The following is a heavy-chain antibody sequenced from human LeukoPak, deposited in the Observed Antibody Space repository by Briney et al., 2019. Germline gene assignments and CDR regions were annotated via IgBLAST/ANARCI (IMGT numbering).Heavy chain of an antibody. J-gene: IGHJ6*03. CDR2: ISAYNGNT. CDR3: ARVIAAAGTVFLYYYYYMDV. V-gene: IGHV1-18*01. Sequence: GASVKVSCKASGYTFTSYGISWVRQAPGQGLEWMGWISAYNGNTNYAQKLQGRVTMTTDTSTSTAYMELRSLRSDDTAVYYCARVIAAAGTVFLYYYYYMDVWGKGTTVTVSS. D-gene: IGHD6-13*01. CDR1: GYTFTSYG.